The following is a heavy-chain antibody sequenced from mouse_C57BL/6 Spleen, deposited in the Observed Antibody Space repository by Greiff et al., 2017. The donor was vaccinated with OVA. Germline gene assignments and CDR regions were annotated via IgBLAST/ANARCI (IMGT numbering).Heavy chain of an antibody. V-gene: IGHV1-50*01. CDR1: GYTFTSYW. CDR2: IDPSDSYT. D-gene: IGHD2-3*01. J-gene: IGHJ2*01. Sequence: QVQLQQPGAELVKPGASVKLSCKASGYTFTSYWMQWVKQRPGQGLEWIGEIDPSDSYTNYNQKFKGKATLTVDTSSSTAYMQLSSLTSEDSAVYYCARWYDGYYVDYWGKGTTLTVSS. CDR3: ARWYDGYYVDY.